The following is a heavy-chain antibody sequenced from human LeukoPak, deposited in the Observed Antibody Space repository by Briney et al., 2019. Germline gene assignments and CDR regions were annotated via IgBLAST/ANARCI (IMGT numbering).Heavy chain of an antibody. CDR1: GASFSGYY. V-gene: IGHV4-34*01. Sequence: SETLSLTCAHYGASFSGYYWRWIRQPPGKGLEWIGEINHSGITTYNPSLKSRVTLSVDTSKKQFSLKLNSVTAADTAVYYCAISHKWLLLDYWGQGTLVTVSS. D-gene: IGHD2-15*01. J-gene: IGHJ4*02. CDR3: AISHKWLLLDY. CDR2: INHSGIT.